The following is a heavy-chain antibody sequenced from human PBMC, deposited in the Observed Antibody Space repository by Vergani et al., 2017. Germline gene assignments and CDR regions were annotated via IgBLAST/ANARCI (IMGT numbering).Heavy chain of an antibody. CDR1: GYTFTSYA. CDR3: ARSITIFGVDAFDI. V-gene: IGHV7-4-1*02. J-gene: IGHJ3*02. CDR2: INTNTGNP. Sequence: QVQLVQSGYELKKPGASVTVSCKASGYTFTSYAMNWVRQAPGQGLEWMGWINTNTGNPTYAQGFTGRFVFSLDTSISTAYLQISRLKAEDTAVYYCARSITIFGVDAFDIWGQGTMVTVSS. D-gene: IGHD3-3*01.